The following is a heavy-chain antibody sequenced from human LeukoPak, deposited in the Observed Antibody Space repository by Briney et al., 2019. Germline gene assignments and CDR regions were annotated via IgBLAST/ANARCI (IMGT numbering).Heavy chain of an antibody. CDR2: IIPIFGTA. V-gene: IGHV1-69*01. CDR1: GGTFSSYA. CDR3: ARGVLYCSSTSCYRWFDP. D-gene: IGHD2-2*01. Sequence: GSSVKVSCKASGGTFSSYAISWVRQAPGQGLEWMGGIIPIFGTANYAQKFQGRVTITADESTSTAYMELSRLRSEDTAVYYCARGVLYCSSTSCYRWFDPWGQGTLVTVSS. J-gene: IGHJ5*02.